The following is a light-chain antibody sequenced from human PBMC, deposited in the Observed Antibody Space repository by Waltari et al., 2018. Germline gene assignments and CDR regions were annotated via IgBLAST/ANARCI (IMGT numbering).Light chain of an antibody. Sequence: QSALTQPASVSGSPGQSIIISCTGGSSDVGRYNYVAWYQKHPGKAPKVMIFGVNRRPSGVSDRFAGSKSGNTASLTISGLQAEDEGDYYGSSYTTSSTVVFGGGTKLTVL. CDR2: GVN. CDR3: SSYTTSSTVV. J-gene: IGLJ2*01. CDR1: SSDVGRYNY. V-gene: IGLV2-14*03.